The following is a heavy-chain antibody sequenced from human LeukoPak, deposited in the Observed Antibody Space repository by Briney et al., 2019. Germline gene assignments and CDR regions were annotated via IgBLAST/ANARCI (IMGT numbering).Heavy chain of an antibody. CDR2: INHSGST. CDR3: AMVRGEWLLFPTNKKNNWFDP. J-gene: IGHJ5*02. V-gene: IGHV4-34*01. Sequence: PSETLSLTCAVYGGSFSGYYWSWIRQPPGKGLEWIGEINHSGSTNYNPSLKSRVTISVDTSKNQFSLKLSSVTAADTAVYYCAMVRGEWLLFPTNKKNNWFDPGGQGTLVTVSS. CDR1: GGSFSGYY. D-gene: IGHD3-3*01.